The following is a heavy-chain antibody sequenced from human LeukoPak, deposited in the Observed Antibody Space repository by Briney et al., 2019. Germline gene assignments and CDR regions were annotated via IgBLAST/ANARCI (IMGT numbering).Heavy chain of an antibody. J-gene: IGHJ4*02. CDR2: IGSSSSPI. D-gene: IGHD2-21*01. V-gene: IGHV3-48*01. Sequence: GGSLRLSCAASEFTFSIYSMNWVRQAPGKGLEWVSYIGSSSSPIYYADSVKGRFTISRDNSKNTLYLQMNSLRAEDTAVYYCAQGLGSGGGGDFDYWGQGTLVTVSS. CDR3: AQGLGSGGGGDFDY. CDR1: EFTFSIYS.